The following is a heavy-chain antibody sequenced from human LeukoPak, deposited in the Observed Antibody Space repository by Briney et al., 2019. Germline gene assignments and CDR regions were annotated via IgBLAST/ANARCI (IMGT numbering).Heavy chain of an antibody. CDR1: GFTFSSYA. CDR2: ISYDGSNK. V-gene: IGHV3-30-3*01. CDR3: ANPNYSNLPDYFDY. J-gene: IGHJ4*02. Sequence: GGSLRLSCAASGFTFSSYAMHWVRQAPGKGLEWVAVISYDGSNKYCADSVKGRFTISRDNSKNTLYLQMNSLRAEDTAVYYCANPNYSNLPDYFDYWGQGTLVTVSS. D-gene: IGHD4-11*01.